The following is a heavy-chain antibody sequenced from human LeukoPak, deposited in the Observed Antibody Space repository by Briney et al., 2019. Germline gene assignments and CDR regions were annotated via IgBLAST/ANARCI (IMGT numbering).Heavy chain of an antibody. Sequence: SVKVSCKASGGTFSGYAVIWVRQAPGQGLEWMGGTVPLKYAQKFQGRVTFTTDESTSTAFMELGSLTSQDTAVYFCARAPYGVYSGDYYSYYMDVWGKGTTVTVSS. CDR3: ARAPYGVYSGDYYSYYMDV. CDR2: TVPL. D-gene: IGHD4/OR15-4a*01. V-gene: IGHV1-69*05. CDR1: GGTFSGYA. J-gene: IGHJ6*03.